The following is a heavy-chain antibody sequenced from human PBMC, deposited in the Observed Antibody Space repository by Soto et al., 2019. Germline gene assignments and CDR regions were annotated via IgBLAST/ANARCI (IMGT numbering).Heavy chain of an antibody. D-gene: IGHD2-2*01. J-gene: IGHJ6*03. CDR3: ARHMSGYCSSTSCTGNYYYMDV. V-gene: IGHV4-39*01. Sequence: PSETLSLTFTVSGGSISSSSYYWGWIGQPPGKGLEWIGRIYYSGSTYYNTSLKSRVTISVDTSKNQFSLKLSSVTAADTAVYYCARHMSGYCSSTSCTGNYYYMDVWGKGTTVT. CDR2: IYYSGST. CDR1: GGSISSSSYY.